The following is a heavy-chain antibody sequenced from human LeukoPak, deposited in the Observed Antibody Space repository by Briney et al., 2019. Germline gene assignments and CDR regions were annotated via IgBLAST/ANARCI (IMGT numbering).Heavy chain of an antibody. CDR1: GFTFSTFA. J-gene: IGHJ4*02. D-gene: IGHD2-8*02. CDR2: IFPSGGEI. Sequence: GGSLRLSCEASGFTFSTFAMIWVRQPPGKGLEWVSSIFPSGGEIHYADSVRDRFTISRDNSKSTLSLQMNSLRAEDTAIYYCATYRQVLLPFESWGQGTLVTVSS. CDR3: ATYRQVLLPFES. V-gene: IGHV3-23*01.